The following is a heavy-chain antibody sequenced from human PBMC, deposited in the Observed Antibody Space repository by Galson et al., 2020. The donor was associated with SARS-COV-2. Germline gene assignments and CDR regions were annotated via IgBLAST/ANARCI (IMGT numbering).Heavy chain of an antibody. CDR2: IKSKTDGGTT. Sequence: GESLKISCAASGFTFSNAWMSWVRQAPGKGLEWVGRIKSKTDGGTTDYAAPVKGRFTISRDDSKNTLYLQMNSLKTEDTAVYYCTTDALYDYVWGSYRIPDYWGQGTLVTVSS. D-gene: IGHD3-16*02. J-gene: IGHJ4*02. V-gene: IGHV3-15*01. CDR1: GFTFSNAW. CDR3: TTDALYDYVWGSYRIPDY.